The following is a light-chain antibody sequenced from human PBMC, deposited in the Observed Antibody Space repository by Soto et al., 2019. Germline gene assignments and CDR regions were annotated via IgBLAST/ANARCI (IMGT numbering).Light chain of an antibody. CDR1: QSITTW. J-gene: IGKJ1*01. V-gene: IGKV1-5*03. Sequence: DIQMTQSPSTLSASVGDRVTITCRASQSITTWLAWYQQKPGKAPKLLIYKATNLQSGVPSRFGGSGSGTEFTLTISRLEPEDFAVYYCQKYGTSGPFAQGTKVDIK. CDR3: QKYGTSGP. CDR2: KAT.